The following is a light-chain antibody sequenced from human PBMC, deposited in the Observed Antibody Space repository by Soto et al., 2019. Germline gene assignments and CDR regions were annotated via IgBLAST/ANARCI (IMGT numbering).Light chain of an antibody. V-gene: IGLV1-51*01. CDR3: GTWDSSLSAVV. CDR2: DNN. Sequence: QAVVTQPPSVSAAPGQKVTISCSGSSSNIGNNYVSWYQQFPGTAPKLLIYDNNKRPSGIPDRFSGSKSGTSATLDITGLQTGDEADYYCGTWDSSLSAVVFGGGTKVTVL. J-gene: IGLJ2*01. CDR1: SSNIGNNY.